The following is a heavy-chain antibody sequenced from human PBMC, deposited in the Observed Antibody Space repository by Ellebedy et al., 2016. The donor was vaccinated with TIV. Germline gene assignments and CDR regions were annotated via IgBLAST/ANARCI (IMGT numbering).Heavy chain of an antibody. Sequence: PGGSLRLSCAASGFTFSTHVIHWVRQAPGKGLEWVAVVWYDESKKSYVDSVKGRFSISRDNSKNTVYLQMDSLRAEDTAVYYCARDPPSSASGTWSWGQGTLVTVSS. CDR3: ARDPPSSASGTWS. J-gene: IGHJ5*01. D-gene: IGHD6-13*01. CDR2: VWYDESKK. V-gene: IGHV3-33*01. CDR1: GFTFSTHV.